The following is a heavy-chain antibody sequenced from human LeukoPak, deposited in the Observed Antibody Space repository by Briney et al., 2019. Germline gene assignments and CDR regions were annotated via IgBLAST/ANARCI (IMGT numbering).Heavy chain of an antibody. D-gene: IGHD6-13*01. CDR2: ISAYNGNT. CDR3: ARDSDSSSWYWSTNWFDP. Sequence: GASVKVSCKASGYTFTSYGISWVRQAPGQGLEWMGWISAYNGNTNYAQKLQRGVTMTTDTSTSTAYMELRSLRSDDTAVYYCARDSDSSSWYWSTNWFDPWAQGTLVTVSS. J-gene: IGHJ5*02. CDR1: GYTFTSYG. V-gene: IGHV1-18*01.